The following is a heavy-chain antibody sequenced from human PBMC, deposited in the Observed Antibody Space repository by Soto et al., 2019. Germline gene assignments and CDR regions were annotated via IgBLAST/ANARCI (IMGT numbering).Heavy chain of an antibody. CDR3: ARVRSSGWYRFFNY. D-gene: IGHD6-19*01. Sequence: GGSLRLSCAASGFTVSSNYMSWVRQAPGKGLEWVSVIYSGGSTYYADSVKGRFTISRDNSKNTLYLQMNSLRAEDTAVYYCARVRSSGWYRFFNYWGQGNLVTVSP. J-gene: IGHJ4*02. CDR2: IYSGGST. V-gene: IGHV3-53*01. CDR1: GFTVSSNY.